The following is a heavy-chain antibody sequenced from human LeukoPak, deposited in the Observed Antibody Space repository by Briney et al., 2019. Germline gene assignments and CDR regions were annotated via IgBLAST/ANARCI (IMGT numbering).Heavy chain of an antibody. CDR2: IYYSGST. CDR1: GGSISSSSYY. J-gene: IGHJ4*02. CDR3: AREADEGLFDY. V-gene: IGHV4-39*07. Sequence: SETLSLTCTVSGGSISSSSYYWGWIRQPPGKGLEWIGSIYYSGSTNYNPSLKSRVTISVDTSKNQFSLKLSSVTAADTAVYYCAREADEGLFDYWGQGTLVTVSS.